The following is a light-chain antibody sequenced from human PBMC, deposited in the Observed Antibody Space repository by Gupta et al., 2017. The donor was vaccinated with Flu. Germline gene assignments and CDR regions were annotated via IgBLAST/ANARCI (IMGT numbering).Light chain of an antibody. V-gene: IGKV1-39*01. CDR2: AAS. CDR1: QSISNY. Sequence: IQMTQSPSSLSASVGDRVTITCRASQSISNYLGWYQQKPGKAPKLLIYAASSLQSGVPSRFSGSGSGTDFTLTISSLQPEDVATYYCQQYYSSPRTFGQGTKVEIK. CDR3: QQYYSSPRT. J-gene: IGKJ1*01.